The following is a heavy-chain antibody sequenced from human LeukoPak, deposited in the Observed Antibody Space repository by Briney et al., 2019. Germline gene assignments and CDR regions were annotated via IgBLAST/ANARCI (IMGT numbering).Heavy chain of an antibody. CDR3: AKDLYYYDSGGYYSPYYFDY. D-gene: IGHD3-22*01. J-gene: IGHJ4*02. V-gene: IGHV3-33*06. CDR1: GFTFSSYG. Sequence: PGGSLRLSCAASGFTFSSYGMHWVRQAPGKGLEWVAVIWYDGSNKYYADSVKGRFTISRDNSKNTLYLQMNSLRAEDTAVYYCAKDLYYYDSGGYYSPYYFDYWGQGTLVTVSS. CDR2: IWYDGSNK.